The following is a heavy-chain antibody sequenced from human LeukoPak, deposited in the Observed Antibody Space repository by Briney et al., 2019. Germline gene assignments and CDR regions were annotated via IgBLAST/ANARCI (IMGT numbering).Heavy chain of an antibody. D-gene: IGHD6-25*01. J-gene: IGHJ4*02. V-gene: IGHV3-23*01. CDR1: GFTFSSYA. CDR3: AKGGSARVFGY. CDR2: ISGSGGST. Sequence: GGSLRLSCAASGFTFSSYAMSWVRQAPGRGLEWVSAISGSGGSTYYADSVKGRFTISRDNSKNTLYLQMNSLRAEDTAVYYCAKGGSARVFGYWGQGTLVTVSS.